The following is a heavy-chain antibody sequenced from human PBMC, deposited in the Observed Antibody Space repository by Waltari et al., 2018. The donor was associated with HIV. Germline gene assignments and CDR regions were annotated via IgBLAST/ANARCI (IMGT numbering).Heavy chain of an antibody. V-gene: IGHV1-69*01. D-gene: IGHD3-10*01. CDR2: IIPIFGTA. CDR1: GGTFSSYA. J-gene: IGHJ4*02. CDR3: ARGGVVRSNYYCDY. Sequence: QVQLVQSGAEVKKPGSSVKVSCKPSGGTFSSYALTWLRQAPGQGLEWMGGIIPIFGTANYAQKFQGRVTITADESTSTAYMELSSLRSEDTAVYYCARGGVVRSNYYCDYWGQGTLVTVSS.